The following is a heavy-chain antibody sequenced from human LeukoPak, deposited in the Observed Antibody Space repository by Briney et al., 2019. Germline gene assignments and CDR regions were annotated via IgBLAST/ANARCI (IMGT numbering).Heavy chain of an antibody. V-gene: IGHV3-23*01. CDR2: LSGSGGGT. CDR3: AKRGVVIRVFLVGFHKEAYYFDS. J-gene: IGHJ4*02. CDR1: GITLSNYG. Sequence: GGSLRLSCAVSGITLSNYGMSWVRQAPGKGLEWVAGLSGSGGGTNFADSVQGRFTISRDNPKNTLYLQMNSLRAEDTAVYFCAKRGVVIRVFLVGFHKEAYYFDSWGQGALVTVSS. D-gene: IGHD3-10*01.